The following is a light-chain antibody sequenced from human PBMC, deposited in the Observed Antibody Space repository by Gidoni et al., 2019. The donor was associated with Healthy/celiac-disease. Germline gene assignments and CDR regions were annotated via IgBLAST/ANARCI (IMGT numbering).Light chain of an antibody. V-gene: IGKV3-11*01. Sequence: EIVLTQSPATLSFSPGERATLACRASQSVSSYLAWYQQKPGPAPRLLLYDASNRATGIPARFSGSGSGTDFTLTISSLEPEDFAVYYCQQRSNWPPYTFGQGTKLEIK. J-gene: IGKJ2*01. CDR2: DAS. CDR1: QSVSSY. CDR3: QQRSNWPPYT.